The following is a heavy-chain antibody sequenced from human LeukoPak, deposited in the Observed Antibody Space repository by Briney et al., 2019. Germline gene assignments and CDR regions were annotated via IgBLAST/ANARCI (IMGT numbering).Heavy chain of an antibody. D-gene: IGHD1-1*01. CDR1: GFTFSSYW. CDR3: ASNLIKVLHAFDI. CDR2: IKQDGSEK. V-gene: IGHV3-7*01. J-gene: IGHJ3*02. Sequence: PGGSLRLSCAASGFTFSSYWMSWVRQAPGKGLEWVANIKQDGSEKYYVDSVKGRFTISRDNAKNSLYLQMNSLRVEDTAVYYCASNLIKVLHAFDIWGQGTVVTVSS.